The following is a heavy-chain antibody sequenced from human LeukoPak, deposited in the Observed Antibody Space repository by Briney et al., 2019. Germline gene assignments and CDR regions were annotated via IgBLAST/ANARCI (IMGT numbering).Heavy chain of an antibody. J-gene: IGHJ3*02. D-gene: IGHD6-13*01. CDR2: INHSGST. CDR1: GGSFSGYY. CDR3: ARAAGAAAGNDAFDI. V-gene: IGHV4-34*01. Sequence: LETLSLTCAVYGGSFSGYYWSWIRQPPGKGLEWIGEINHSGSTNYNPSLKSRVTISVDTSKNQFSLKLSPVTAADTAVYYCARAAGAAAGNDAFDIWGQGTMVTVSS.